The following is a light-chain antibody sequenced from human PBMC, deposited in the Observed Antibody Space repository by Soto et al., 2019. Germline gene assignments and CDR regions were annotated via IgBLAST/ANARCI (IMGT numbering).Light chain of an antibody. J-gene: IGKJ3*01. CDR2: DAS. V-gene: IGKV3-11*01. Sequence: ETELTQSPATLSLSPGERATLSFRASQTIGIYLVWYQQKPGQAPRLLIYDASKRAPGIPDRVGGSGSGTDLTLTISSLDGEDFAVDYCQQRSNPPLTFGPGTKVDIK. CDR1: QTIGIY. CDR3: QQRSNPPLT.